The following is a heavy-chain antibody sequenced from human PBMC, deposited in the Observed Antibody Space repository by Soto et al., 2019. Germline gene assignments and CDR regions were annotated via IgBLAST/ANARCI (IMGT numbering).Heavy chain of an antibody. V-gene: IGHV4-31*03. J-gene: IGHJ4*02. Sequence: QVQLQESGPGLVKPSQTLSLTCTVSGGSISSGGYYWSWIRQHPGKGLEWIGYIYYRGSTYYNPSLKSRVTISVDTSKNQFSLKLSSVTAADTAVYYCARVYCSGGSCRPGYFDYWGQGTLVTVSS. CDR1: GGSISSGGYY. CDR3: ARVYCSGGSCRPGYFDY. D-gene: IGHD2-15*01. CDR2: IYYRGST.